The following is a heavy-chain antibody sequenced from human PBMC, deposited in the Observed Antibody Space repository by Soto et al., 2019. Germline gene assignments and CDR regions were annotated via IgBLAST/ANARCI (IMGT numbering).Heavy chain of an antibody. Sequence: QVQLVQSGAEVKKPGASVKVSCKASGYTFTSYGISWVRQAPGQGLEWMGWISAYNGNTNYAQKLQGRVTMTTDTSTSTAYMELRSLRSDDTAVYYCARDCILTGYYSQYYYYYGMDVWGQGTTVTVSS. CDR2: ISAYNGNT. J-gene: IGHJ6*02. V-gene: IGHV1-18*01. CDR1: GYTFTSYG. D-gene: IGHD3-9*01. CDR3: ARDCILTGYYSQYYYYYGMDV.